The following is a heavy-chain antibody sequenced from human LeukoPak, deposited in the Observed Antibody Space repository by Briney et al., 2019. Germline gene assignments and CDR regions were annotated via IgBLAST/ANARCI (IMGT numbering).Heavy chain of an antibody. J-gene: IGHJ4*02. Sequence: GGSLRLSCAASGFTFSSYGMHWVRQAPGKGLEWVAVISYDGSNKYYADSVKGRFTISRDNSKNTLYLQMNSLRAEDTAVYYCAKVRDSSGYYPLDYWGQGTLVTVSS. V-gene: IGHV3-30*18. D-gene: IGHD3-22*01. CDR1: GFTFSSYG. CDR3: AKVRDSSGYYPLDY. CDR2: ISYDGSNK.